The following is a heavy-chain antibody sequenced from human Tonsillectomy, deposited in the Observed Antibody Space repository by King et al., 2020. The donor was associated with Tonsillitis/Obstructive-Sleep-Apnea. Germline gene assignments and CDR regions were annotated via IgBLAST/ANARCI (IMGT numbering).Heavy chain of an antibody. CDR2: IYWDDDK. Sequence: TLKESGPTLVKPTQNLTLTCTFSGFSLSTSGVGVGWLRRPPGKALEWLALIYWDDDKRYSPSLKSRLTITKDTSNNQVLLTMTNMDPVDTATYYCAHSPMGFYYYYLDVWGKGTTVTVSS. D-gene: IGHD3-16*01. CDR1: GFSLSTSGVG. J-gene: IGHJ6*03. V-gene: IGHV2-5*02. CDR3: AHSPMGFYYYYLDV.